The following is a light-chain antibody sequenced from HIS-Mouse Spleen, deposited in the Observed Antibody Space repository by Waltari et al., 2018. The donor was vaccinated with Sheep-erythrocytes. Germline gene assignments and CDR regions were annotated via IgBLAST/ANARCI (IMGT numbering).Light chain of an antibody. CDR1: QGISSY. Sequence: DIQLTQSPSFLSASVGDRVTITCRAMQGISSYLAWYQQKPGKAPKLLIYAASTLKSGVPSRFSGSRSGTEFTLTISSLQPEDFATYYCQQLNSYPHTFGQGTKLEIK. CDR2: AAS. V-gene: IGKV1-9*01. J-gene: IGKJ2*01. CDR3: QQLNSYPHT.